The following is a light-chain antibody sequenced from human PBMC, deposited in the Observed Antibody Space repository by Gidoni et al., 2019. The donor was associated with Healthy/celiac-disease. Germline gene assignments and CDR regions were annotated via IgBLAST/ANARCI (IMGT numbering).Light chain of an antibody. CDR1: QSVSSN. Sequence: EIVMTQSPATLSVSPGERATLSCRARQSVSSNLAWYQQKPGQAPRLLIDGASTRATGIPARFSGSGSGTEFTLTISSLQSEDFAVYYCQQYNNWPPYTFGQGTKLEIK. CDR3: QQYNNWPPYT. J-gene: IGKJ2*01. V-gene: IGKV3-15*01. CDR2: GAS.